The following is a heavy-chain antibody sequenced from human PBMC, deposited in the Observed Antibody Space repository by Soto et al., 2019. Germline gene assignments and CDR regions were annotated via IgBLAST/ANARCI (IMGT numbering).Heavy chain of an antibody. J-gene: IGHJ5*02. CDR3: ATRTFWSGYEPDP. CDR2: ISYDGSNK. V-gene: IGHV3-30*03. D-gene: IGHD3-3*01. Sequence: GGSLRLSCAASGFTFSSYGMHWVRQAPGKGLEWVAVISYDGSNKYYADSVKGRFTISRDNSKNTLYLQMNSLRAEDTAVYYCATRTFWSGYEPDPWGQGTLVTVSS. CDR1: GFTFSSYG.